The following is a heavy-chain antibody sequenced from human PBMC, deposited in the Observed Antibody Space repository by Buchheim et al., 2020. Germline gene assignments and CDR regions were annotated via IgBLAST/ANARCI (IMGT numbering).Heavy chain of an antibody. CDR1: GFTSGLTFSTYS. D-gene: IGHD1-26*01. J-gene: IGHJ4*02. CDR3: AGEGSGSYFAH. Sequence: EVQLVESGGDLVQPGGSLRLSCAASGFTSGLTFSTYSMNWVRQAPGKGLEWVSKITGSSIHIWYADSVKGRFTISRDNAKNSLYLQMNSLRADDTAVYYCAGEGSGSYFAHWGQGAL. V-gene: IGHV3-48*01. CDR2: ITGSSIHI.